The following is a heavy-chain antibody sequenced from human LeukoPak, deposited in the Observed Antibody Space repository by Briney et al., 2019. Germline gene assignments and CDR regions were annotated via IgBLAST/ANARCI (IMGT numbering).Heavy chain of an antibody. CDR2: IYYSGST. Sequence: SETLSLTCTVSGGSISSGGYYWSWIRQHPGKGLEWIGYIYYSGSTYYNPSLKSRVTISVDTSKNQFSLKLSSVTAADTAVYYCARAAYSGFGWFDPWGQGTLVAVSS. J-gene: IGHJ5*02. CDR3: ARAAYSGFGWFDP. CDR1: GGSISSGGYY. V-gene: IGHV4-31*03. D-gene: IGHD2-21*01.